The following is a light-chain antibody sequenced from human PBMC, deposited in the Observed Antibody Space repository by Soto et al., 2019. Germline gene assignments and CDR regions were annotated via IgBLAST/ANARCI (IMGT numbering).Light chain of an antibody. Sequence: DIQMTQSPSTLSASVGDRVTITCRASQSISSLWSWYQQKPGKAPKLLIYDASSLARGVPSRFRGSGSGTEFTLTISSLQPDDFATYYCQQYNSYSTFGQGTKVDIK. CDR2: DAS. V-gene: IGKV1-5*01. CDR1: QSISSL. J-gene: IGKJ1*01. CDR3: QQYNSYST.